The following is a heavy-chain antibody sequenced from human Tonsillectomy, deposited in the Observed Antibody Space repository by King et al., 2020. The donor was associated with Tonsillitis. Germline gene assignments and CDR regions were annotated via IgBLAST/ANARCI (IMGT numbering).Heavy chain of an antibody. CDR3: ARDYSYYENNAWYDAFDV. CDR1: GSTFGVYW. V-gene: IGHV3-7*03. D-gene: IGHD3-16*01. CDR2: IKYDGSDK. Sequence: VQLQESGGGLVQPGGSLSLSCAASGSTFGVYWMTWVRQAPGKGLAWVANIKYDGSDKHYVDSVKGRFTISRDNAKNSLYLQMNSLSAEDTAVYYCARDYSYYENNAWYDAFDVWGQGTMVTVSS. J-gene: IGHJ3*01.